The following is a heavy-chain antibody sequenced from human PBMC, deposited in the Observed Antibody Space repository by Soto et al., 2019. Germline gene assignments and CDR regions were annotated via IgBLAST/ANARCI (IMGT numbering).Heavy chain of an antibody. J-gene: IGHJ4*02. D-gene: IGHD3-3*01. Sequence: EVRLVESGRGVVRPGGSLRLSCAVSGSTFDDYGVTWVRQVPGKGLDWVCGSNSNEGSSRYADHVKGRFTISRDNAKKSLYLQMNGLRAEDKAFYYCARGETIFDYWGQGTLVTVSS. V-gene: IGHV3-20*04. CDR3: ARGETIFDY. CDR2: SNSNEGSS. CDR1: GSTFDDYG.